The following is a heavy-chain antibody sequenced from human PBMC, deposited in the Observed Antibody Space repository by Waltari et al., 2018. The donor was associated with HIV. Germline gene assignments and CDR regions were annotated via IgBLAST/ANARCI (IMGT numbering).Heavy chain of an antibody. CDR1: GFTFSSLW. D-gene: IGHD5-12*01. Sequence: EVQVVEYGGGLVQPGGSLRFSCEGFGFTFSSLWWSWVRQARGKGMEWVANRKNDGSAGCFVDHVKGIFASSRNNANNSLFRQMNSLRDEDTAVYYCARDVMGIVAKPYGVDVWGQGTTVTVSS. V-gene: IGHV3-7*01. CDR3: ARDVMGIVAKPYGVDV. CDR2: RKNDGSAG. J-gene: IGHJ6*02.